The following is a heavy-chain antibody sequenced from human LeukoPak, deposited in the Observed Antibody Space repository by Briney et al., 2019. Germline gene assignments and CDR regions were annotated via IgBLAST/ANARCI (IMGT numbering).Heavy chain of an antibody. CDR1: GGSLTGYY. CDR3: ARHMSVSYDAFDL. D-gene: IGHD3-10*01. J-gene: IGHJ3*01. Sequence: TSETLSLTCTVSGGSLTGYYWSWIRRPPGKGLEWIAYVYYTGRTLYNPSLESRVTISVDTSKTQISLKLTSVTAADTAVYYCARHMSVSYDAFDLWGRGTPVTVSS. V-gene: IGHV4-59*08. CDR2: VYYTGRT.